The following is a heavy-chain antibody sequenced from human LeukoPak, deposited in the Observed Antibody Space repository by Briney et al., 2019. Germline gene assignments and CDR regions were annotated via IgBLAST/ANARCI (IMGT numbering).Heavy chain of an antibody. CDR2: VFHSGNT. D-gene: IGHD1-1*01. Sequence: PSETLSLTCSVSGGSIRSSLYHWGWLRQPPGKGLEWIGNVFHSGNTYSSPSLQSRVAFSVDTSKNQFSLKLTSVTATDTAVYYCARQIVGTSWNYYYSYIDVWGKGTSVSVSS. CDR1: GGSIRSSLYH. CDR3: ARQIVGTSWNYYYSYIDV. V-gene: IGHV4-39*01. J-gene: IGHJ6*03.